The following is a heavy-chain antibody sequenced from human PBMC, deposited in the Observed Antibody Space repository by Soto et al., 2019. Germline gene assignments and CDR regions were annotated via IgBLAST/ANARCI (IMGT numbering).Heavy chain of an antibody. CDR3: GSCRTDSYAMDV. V-gene: IGHV1-18*01. CDR1: GYSFTSYG. D-gene: IGHD2-15*01. CDR2: ISPYNGRK. J-gene: IGHJ6*02. Sequence: ASVKVSCKASGYSFTSYGIAWVRQVPGQGPEWMGWISPYNGRKNYAQNVQGRVVMTTDISTNIVYLELRSLRSDDTAMYYCGSCRTDSYAMDVWGQGTTVTVSS.